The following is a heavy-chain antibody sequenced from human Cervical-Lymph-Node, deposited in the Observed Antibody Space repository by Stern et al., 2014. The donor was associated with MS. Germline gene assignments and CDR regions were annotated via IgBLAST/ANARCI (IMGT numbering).Heavy chain of an antibody. J-gene: IGHJ4*02. Sequence: QLQLQESGPGLVKPSQTLSLTCTVSGGSISSGSYYWSWIRQPAGKGLEWIGLIYPSGSPNNTPSLKSGFTITVNPSKTRFSLKLVSGTAADTAVYYCAGGLSSSWYLGFDYWGQGTLVTVSS. V-gene: IGHV4-61*02. D-gene: IGHD6-13*01. CDR2: IYPSGSP. CDR1: GGSISSGSYY. CDR3: AGGLSSSWYLGFDY.